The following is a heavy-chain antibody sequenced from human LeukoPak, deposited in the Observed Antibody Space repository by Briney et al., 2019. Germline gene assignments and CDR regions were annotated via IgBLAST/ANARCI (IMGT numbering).Heavy chain of an antibody. CDR3: AKGSGSSCYSPCDY. J-gene: IGHJ4*02. CDR2: ICANDGNT. D-gene: IGHD2-15*01. V-gene: IGHV3-23*01. CDR1: GLTFRNYA. Sequence: PGGSLRLSCAASGLTFRNYAMSWVRRAPGKGLEWVSVICANDGNTYYADAVKGRFTISRDNSKDTLYLQMDSLRAEDTAVYYCAKGSGSSCYSPCDYWGQGTLVTVSS.